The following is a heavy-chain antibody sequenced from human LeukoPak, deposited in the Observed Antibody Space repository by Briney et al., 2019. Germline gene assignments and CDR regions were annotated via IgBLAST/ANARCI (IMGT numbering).Heavy chain of an antibody. CDR1: GGSISTAY. CDR2: IYYSGST. J-gene: IGHJ4*02. Sequence: SETLSLTCSVSGGSISTAYWSWIRQPPGKGLEWIGYIYYSGSTNYNPSLKSRVTISVDTSKNQFSLKLSSVTAADTAVYYCAREDYGNYYFDYWGQGTLVTVSS. D-gene: IGHD4-11*01. CDR3: AREDYGNYYFDY. V-gene: IGHV4-59*01.